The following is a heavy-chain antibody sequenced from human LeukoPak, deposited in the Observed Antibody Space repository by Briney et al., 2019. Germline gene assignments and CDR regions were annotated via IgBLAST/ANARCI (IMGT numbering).Heavy chain of an antibody. J-gene: IGHJ5*02. V-gene: IGHV4-34*01. CDR1: GVSFSGYY. CDR2: INHSGST. D-gene: IGHD1-1*01. CDR3: ARGAGGYRFDP. Sequence: PSETLSLTCAVYGVSFSGYYWSWIRQPPGKGLEWIGEINHSGSTNYNPSLKSRVTISVDTSKNQFSLKLSSATAADTAVYYCARGAGGYRFDPWGQGTLVTVSS.